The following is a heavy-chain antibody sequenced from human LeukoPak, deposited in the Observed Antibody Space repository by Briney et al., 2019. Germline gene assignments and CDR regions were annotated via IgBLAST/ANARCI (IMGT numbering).Heavy chain of an antibody. CDR1: GGSISSYY. CDR2: IYTSGSA. Sequence: SETLSLTCTVSGGSISSYYWNWVRQPAGKGLEWIGRIYTSGSASYNSSLKSRVTMSVDTSKNQFSLKLSSVTAADTAVYYCARDVGGYNYGYSLDYWGQGTLVSVSS. V-gene: IGHV4-4*07. J-gene: IGHJ4*02. D-gene: IGHD5-18*01. CDR3: ARDVGGYNYGYSLDY.